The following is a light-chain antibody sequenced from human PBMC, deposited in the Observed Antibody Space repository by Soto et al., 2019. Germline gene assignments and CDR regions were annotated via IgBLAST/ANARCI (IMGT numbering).Light chain of an antibody. J-gene: IGKJ2*01. CDR3: QQYDSYPHT. CDR1: QHISNY. CDR2: AAS. Sequence: DIQMTQSPPSLSESVGDRVTITCRASQHISNYLAWFQQTPGKAPKSLISAASSLQNGVPPRFSGSGFGKDFTLTISSLQPEDFATYYCQQYDSYPHTFGHGTKLEI. V-gene: IGKV1-16*01.